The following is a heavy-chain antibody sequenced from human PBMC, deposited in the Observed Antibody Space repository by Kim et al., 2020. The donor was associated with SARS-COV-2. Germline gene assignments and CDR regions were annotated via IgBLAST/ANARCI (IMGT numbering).Heavy chain of an antibody. J-gene: IGHJ4*02. V-gene: IGHV3-33*03. Sequence: GGSLRLSCAASGFAFSGYTMHWVRQAPGKGLEWVALIWHDGTYKYYADSVRGRFSISRDQSESTVYLQMNSLRDDDTALYYCSKDAGRGGFDSDHWGQGTLVTVSS. CDR2: IWHDGTYK. CDR1: GFAFSGYT. CDR3: SKDAGRGGFDSDH. D-gene: IGHD5-12*01.